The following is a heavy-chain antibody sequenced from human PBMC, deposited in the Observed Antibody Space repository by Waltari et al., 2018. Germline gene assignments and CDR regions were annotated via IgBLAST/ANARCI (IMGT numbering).Heavy chain of an antibody. D-gene: IGHD6-13*01. CDR1: GYTLTELS. J-gene: IGHJ2*01. V-gene: IGHV1-24*01. Sequence: QVQLVQSGAEVKKPGASVKVSCKVSGYTLTELSMHWVRQAPGTGLEWMGGFDPEDGETIYAQKFQGRVTMTEDTSTDTAYMELSSLRSEDTAVYYCATHPKGIAAAELYWYFDLWGRGTLVTVSS. CDR3: ATHPKGIAAAELYWYFDL. CDR2: FDPEDGET.